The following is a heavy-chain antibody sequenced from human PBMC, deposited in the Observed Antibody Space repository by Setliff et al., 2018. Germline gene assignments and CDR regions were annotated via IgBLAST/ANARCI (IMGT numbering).Heavy chain of an antibody. V-gene: IGHV1-2*06. Sequence: ASVKVSCKASGGTFSSYDISWVRQAPGQGLEWMGRINPDSGGTNYAQKFQGRVTMTRDTSITAAYMELSRLRSDDSAVYYCARGPSNYDLLTGCDCWGQGTLVTVSS. J-gene: IGHJ4*02. D-gene: IGHD3-9*01. CDR1: GGTFSSYD. CDR3: ARGPSNYDLLTGCDC. CDR2: INPDSGGT.